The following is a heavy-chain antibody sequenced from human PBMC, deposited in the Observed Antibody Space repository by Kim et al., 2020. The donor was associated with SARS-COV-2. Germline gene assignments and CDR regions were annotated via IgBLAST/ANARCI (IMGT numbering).Heavy chain of an antibody. Sequence: LSLTCAASGFTFTTYNMNWVRQAPGKGLEWISYISVTDAIYYADSVKGRFTISRDYAKNSLDLQMNSLRDEDTAVYYCARDWNWGIDVWGQGTLVTVSS. CDR1: GFTFTTYN. J-gene: IGHJ4*02. CDR2: ISVTDAI. D-gene: IGHD7-27*01. V-gene: IGHV3-48*02. CDR3: ARDWNWGIDV.